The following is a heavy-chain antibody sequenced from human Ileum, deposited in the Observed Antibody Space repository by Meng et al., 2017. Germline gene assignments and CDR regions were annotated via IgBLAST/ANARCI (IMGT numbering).Heavy chain of an antibody. CDR2: SIYSGST. Sequence: HVVLQGSVPGLLNPYQTRSLTCTSSGGSICSGGYFGGWIRKRPGKGLEWIWYSIYSGSTYYNSCLKSRINISVDTSKNQFSLKVSSVTAADNGVYYCATVRRRQGLRFDPWGQGTLVTVSS. CDR1: GGSICSGGYF. J-gene: IGHJ5*02. V-gene: IGHV4-31*03. D-gene: IGHD3/OR15-3a*01. CDR3: ATVRRRQGLRFDP.